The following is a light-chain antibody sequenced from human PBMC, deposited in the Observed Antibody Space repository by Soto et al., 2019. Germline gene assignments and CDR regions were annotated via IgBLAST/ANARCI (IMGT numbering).Light chain of an antibody. J-gene: IGKJ2*01. V-gene: IGKV1-39*01. CDR1: QSISNY. Sequence: DIQMTQSPSSLSASVGDRVTITCRASQSISNYLNWYQQKPGEAPKLLIYAASTLQHGVPSRFSGGESGTEFTLTSSSLQPEDFATYYCQQSYSTPPDTFGQGTNLDI. CDR2: AAS. CDR3: QQSYSTPPDT.